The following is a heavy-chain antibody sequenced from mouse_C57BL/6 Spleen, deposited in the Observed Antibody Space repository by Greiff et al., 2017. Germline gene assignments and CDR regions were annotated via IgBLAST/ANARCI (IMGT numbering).Heavy chain of an antibody. Sequence: EVMLVESGGGLVRPGGSLSLSCAASGFTFTDYYMSWVRQPPGKALEWLGFIRNKANGYTTEYSASVKGRFTISRDNSQSILYLQMNALRAEDSATYYCARYMRYFDYWGQGTTLTVSS. CDR2: IRNKANGYTT. CDR3: ARYMRYFDY. V-gene: IGHV7-3*01. J-gene: IGHJ2*01. CDR1: GFTFTDYY.